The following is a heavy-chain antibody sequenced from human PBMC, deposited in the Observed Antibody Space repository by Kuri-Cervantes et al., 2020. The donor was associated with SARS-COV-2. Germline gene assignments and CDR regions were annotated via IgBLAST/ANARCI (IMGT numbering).Heavy chain of an antibody. CDR3: ARYVAIYGYFDY. CDR2: INHSGST. CDR1: GGSFSGYY. J-gene: IGHJ4*02. D-gene: IGHD5-18*01. Sequence: GSLRLSCAVYGGSFSGYYWSWIRQPPGKGLEWIGEINHSGSTNYNPSLKSRVTISADKSISTAYLQWSSLKASDTAMYYCARYVAIYGYFDYWGQGTLVTVSS. V-gene: IGHV4-34*10.